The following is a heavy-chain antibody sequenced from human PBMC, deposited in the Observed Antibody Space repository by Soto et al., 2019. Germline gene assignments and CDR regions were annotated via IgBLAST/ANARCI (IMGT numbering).Heavy chain of an antibody. Sequence: QVQVVQSGVEVRRPGSSVKVSCKASGDTFKNCVISWVRQAPGQGLEWMGGIIPLFGTTDFAKRFQGRLTITTDESTTTAYTELSRLRSEDTATYYCAAELGFGKLSVVWGQGTTVIVSS. D-gene: IGHD3-10*01. V-gene: IGHV1-69*01. CDR1: GDTFKNCV. CDR3: AAELGFGKLSVV. CDR2: IIPLFGTT. J-gene: IGHJ6*02.